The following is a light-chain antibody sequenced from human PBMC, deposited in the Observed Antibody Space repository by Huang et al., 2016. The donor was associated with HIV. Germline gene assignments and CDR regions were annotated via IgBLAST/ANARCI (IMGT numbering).Light chain of an antibody. V-gene: IGKV3-20*01. CDR1: QSVNNNY. CDR3: QQFGSSPPYS. CDR2: RAA. J-gene: IGKJ2*03. Sequence: EILLTQSPDPLSLSPGERATRSCRASQSVNNNYLAWYQQQPGQAPRLLIYRAATRATGIPDRFSGSGSGTDFTLTISRLEPDDFAVYYCQQFGSSPPYSFGQGTKLEIK.